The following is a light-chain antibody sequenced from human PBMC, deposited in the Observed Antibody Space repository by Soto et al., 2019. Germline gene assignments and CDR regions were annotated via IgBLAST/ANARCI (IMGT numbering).Light chain of an antibody. CDR2: DVN. Sequence: QSALTQPASVSGSPGQSITISCTGTSSDVGGYNYVSWYQQYPGKAPKLMIYDVNYRPSGVSNRFSGSKSGNSASLTITGLQAEDEADYFCSSYTNSITLVFGGGTKVTVL. CDR1: SSDVGGYNY. J-gene: IGLJ3*02. CDR3: SSYTNSITLV. V-gene: IGLV2-14*03.